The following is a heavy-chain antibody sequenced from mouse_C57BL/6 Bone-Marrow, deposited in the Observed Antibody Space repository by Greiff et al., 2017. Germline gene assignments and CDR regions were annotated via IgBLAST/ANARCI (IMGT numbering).Heavy chain of an antibody. V-gene: IGHV1-42*01. CDR2: INPSTGGT. D-gene: IGHD4-1*01. CDR1: GYSFTGYY. Sequence: EVQLQQSGPELVKPGASVKISCKASGYSFTGYYMNWVKQSPEKSLEWIGEINPSTGGTTYNQKFKAKATLTVDKSYSTAYMQLKSLTSDDSAVYYCAGELGETVDWGQGTTLTVSS. CDR3: AGELGETVD. J-gene: IGHJ2*01.